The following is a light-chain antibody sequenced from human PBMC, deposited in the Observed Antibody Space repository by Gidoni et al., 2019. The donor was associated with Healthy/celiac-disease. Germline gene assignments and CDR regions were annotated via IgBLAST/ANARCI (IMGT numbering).Light chain of an antibody. J-gene: IGKJ2*01. Sequence: EIVMTPSPATLSVSPGERATLSCRASQSVSSNFAWYQQKPGQAPRLLIYGASTRATGIPARFSGSGSGTEFTLTISSLQSEDFAVYYCQQYNNWHPYTFGQGTKLEIK. CDR2: GAS. V-gene: IGKV3-15*01. CDR3: QQYNNWHPYT. CDR1: QSVSSN.